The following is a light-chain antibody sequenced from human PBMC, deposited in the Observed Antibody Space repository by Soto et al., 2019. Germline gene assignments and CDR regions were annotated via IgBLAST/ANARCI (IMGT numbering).Light chain of an antibody. CDR2: EVS. V-gene: IGLV2-14*01. J-gene: IGLJ2*01. Sequence: QSALTQPASVSGSPGQSITIPCTGTTTDVGGYNYVSWYQQHPGKAPKLLIYEVSNRPSGVSDRFSGSKSGNTASLTISGLQAEDEADYHCSSYTSSSTWVFGGGTKLTV. CDR3: SSYTSSSTWV. CDR1: TTDVGGYNY.